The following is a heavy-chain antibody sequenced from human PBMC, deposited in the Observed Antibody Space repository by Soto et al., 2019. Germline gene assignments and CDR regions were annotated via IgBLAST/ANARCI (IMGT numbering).Heavy chain of an antibody. D-gene: IGHD3-22*01. Sequence: GGSLRLSCAASGFTFSSYGMHWVRQAPGKGLEWVAVIWYDGSNKYYADSVKGRFTISRDNSKNTLYLQMNSLRAEDTAVYYCARDRSDSSGYYSPGMDVWGQGTKVTVSS. CDR3: ARDRSDSSGYYSPGMDV. J-gene: IGHJ6*02. CDR1: GFTFSSYG. CDR2: IWYDGSNK. V-gene: IGHV3-33*01.